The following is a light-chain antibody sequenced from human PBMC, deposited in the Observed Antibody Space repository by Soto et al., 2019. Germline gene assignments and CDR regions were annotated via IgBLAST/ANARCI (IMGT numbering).Light chain of an antibody. CDR1: SGHSNYA. J-gene: IGLJ2*01. CDR2: VYNDGSH. CDR3: QTWGPGLVV. V-gene: IGLV4-69*01. Sequence: QPVLTQSPSASASLGASVKLTCTLRSGHSNYAITWHQQQPERGPRYLMKVYNDGSHSRGAGIPDRFSGSSSGAERSLNITSLQPEDEADYYCQTWGPGLVVFGGGTQLTVL.